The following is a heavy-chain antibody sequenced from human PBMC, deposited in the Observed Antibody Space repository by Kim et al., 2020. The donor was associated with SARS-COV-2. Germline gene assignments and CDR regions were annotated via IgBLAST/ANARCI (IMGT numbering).Heavy chain of an antibody. Sequence: YAQKFQGSVTITADESTSTAYMELSSLRSEDTAVYYCARVSAVAAEYFQHWGQGTLVTVSS. D-gene: IGHD6-19*01. V-gene: IGHV1-69*01. J-gene: IGHJ1*01. CDR3: ARVSAVAAEYFQH.